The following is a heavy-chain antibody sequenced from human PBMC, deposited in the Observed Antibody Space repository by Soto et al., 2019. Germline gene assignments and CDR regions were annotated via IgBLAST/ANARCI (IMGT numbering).Heavy chain of an antibody. Sequence: ASVKVSCKASGYTFTSYGISWVRQAPGQGLEWMGWISAYNGNTNYAQKLQGRVTMTTDTSTSTAYMELRSLRSDDTAVYYCARALHDRTADLYYYYYMDVWGKGTKVTVSS. D-gene: IGHD3-3*01. CDR1: GYTFTSYG. CDR3: ARALHDRTADLYYYYYMDV. J-gene: IGHJ6*03. V-gene: IGHV1-18*01. CDR2: ISAYNGNT.